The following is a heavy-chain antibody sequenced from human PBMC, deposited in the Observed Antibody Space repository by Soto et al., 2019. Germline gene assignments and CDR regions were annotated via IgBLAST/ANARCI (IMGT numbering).Heavy chain of an antibody. D-gene: IGHD4-4*01. CDR1: GFTFGDYA. Sequence: GGSLRLSCTASGFTFGDYAMSWFRQAPGKGLEWVGFIRSKAYGGTTEYAASVKGRFTISRDDSKSIAYLQMNSLKTEDTAVYYCTRDLPDSNYRKDPFNWFDPWGQGTLVTVS. CDR3: TRDLPDSNYRKDPFNWFDP. CDR2: IRSKAYGGTT. J-gene: IGHJ5*02. V-gene: IGHV3-49*03.